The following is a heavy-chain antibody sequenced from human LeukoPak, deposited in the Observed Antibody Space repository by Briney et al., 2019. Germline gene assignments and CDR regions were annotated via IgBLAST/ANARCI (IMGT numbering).Heavy chain of an antibody. J-gene: IGHJ6*02. D-gene: IGHD2-8*01. V-gene: IGHV3-64*01. CDR1: GFTFSSYA. CDR3: ARDASNGDV. CDR2: ISSNGGST. Sequence: GGSLRLSCAASGFTFSSYAMRWVRQAPGKGLEYVSAISSNGGSTYYANSVKGRFTISRDNSKNTLYLQMGSLRAEDMAVYYCARDASNGDVWGQGTTVTVSS.